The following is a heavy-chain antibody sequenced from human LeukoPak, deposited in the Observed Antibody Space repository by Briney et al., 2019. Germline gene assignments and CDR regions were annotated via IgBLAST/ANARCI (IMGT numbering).Heavy chain of an antibody. V-gene: IGHV3-30*19. CDR3: ASSLAPREVRGPYDY. CDR2: IWYDGSNK. CDR1: GFTSSSYG. Sequence: PGGSLRLSCAASGFTSSSYGMHWVRQAPGRGLEWVAVIWYDGSNKYYADSVKGRFTISRDNSKNTLYLQMNSLRAEDTAVYYCASSLAPREVRGPYDYWGQGTLVTVSS. J-gene: IGHJ4*02. D-gene: IGHD3-10*01.